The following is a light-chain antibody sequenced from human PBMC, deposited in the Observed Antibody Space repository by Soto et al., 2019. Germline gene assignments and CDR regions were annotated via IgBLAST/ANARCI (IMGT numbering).Light chain of an antibody. CDR2: EDT. CDR3: QSYDDSNQV. CDR1: SGSIASYY. Sequence: NFMLTQPHSVSESPGKTVTIFCTRSSGSIASYYVQWYQQRPGSAPSTVIYEDTQRPSGVPDRFSGSIDSSSNSASLTISGLRTEDEADYFCQSYDDSNQVVRTGTKLTVL. J-gene: IGLJ1*01. V-gene: IGLV6-57*04.